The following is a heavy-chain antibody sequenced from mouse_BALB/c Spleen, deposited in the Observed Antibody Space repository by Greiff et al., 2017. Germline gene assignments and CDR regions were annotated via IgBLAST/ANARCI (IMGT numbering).Heavy chain of an antibody. J-gene: IGHJ1*01. D-gene: IGHD2-1*01. CDR3: ARVYYGNSLWYFDV. V-gene: IGHV3-2*02. CDR1: GYSITSDYA. Sequence: EVQLVESGPGLVKPSQSLSLTCTVTGYSITSDYAWNWIRQFPGNKLEWMGYISYSGSTSYNPSLKSRISITRDTSKNQFFLQLNSVTTEDTATYYCARVYYGNSLWYFDVWGAGTTVTVSS. CDR2: ISYSGST.